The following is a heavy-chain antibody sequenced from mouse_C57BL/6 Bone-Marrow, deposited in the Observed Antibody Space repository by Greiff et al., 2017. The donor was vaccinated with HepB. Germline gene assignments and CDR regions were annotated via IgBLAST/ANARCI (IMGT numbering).Heavy chain of an antibody. Sequence: QVQLQQPGPELVKPGASVQMSCKASGYTFPSYWINWVKQRPGKGLEWIGDIYPGSGSTNYNEKFKSKGTLTVDTSSSTAYMPLSRLTSEDSSVYYCANYPYAMDYWGQGTSVTVSS. CDR1: GYTFPSYW. CDR3: ANYPYAMDY. J-gene: IGHJ4*01. D-gene: IGHD5-5*01. V-gene: IGHV1-55*01. CDR2: IYPGSGST.